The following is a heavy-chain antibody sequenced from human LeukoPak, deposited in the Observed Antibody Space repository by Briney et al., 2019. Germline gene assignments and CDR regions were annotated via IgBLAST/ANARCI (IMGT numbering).Heavy chain of an antibody. CDR3: ARGRYNYALEDYFDY. CDR2: IYYSGST. V-gene: IGHV4-39*07. CDR1: GGSISSSSYY. J-gene: IGHJ4*02. Sequence: PETLSLTCTVSGGSISSSSYYWGWIRQPPGKGLEWIGSIYYSGSTYYNPSLKSRVTISVDTSKNQFSLKLSSVTAADTAVYYCARGRYNYALEDYFDYWGQGTLVTVSS. D-gene: IGHD5-18*01.